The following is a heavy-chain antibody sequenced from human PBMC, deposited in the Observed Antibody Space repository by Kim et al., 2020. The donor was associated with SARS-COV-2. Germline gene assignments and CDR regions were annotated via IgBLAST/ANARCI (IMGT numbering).Heavy chain of an antibody. J-gene: IGHJ4*02. V-gene: IGHV1-2*02. CDR3: ARDRIAARLRSFDY. D-gene: IGHD6-6*01. Sequence: AQKFQGRVTMTRDTSISTAYMELSRLRSDDTAVYYCARDRIAARLRSFDYWGQGTLVTVSS.